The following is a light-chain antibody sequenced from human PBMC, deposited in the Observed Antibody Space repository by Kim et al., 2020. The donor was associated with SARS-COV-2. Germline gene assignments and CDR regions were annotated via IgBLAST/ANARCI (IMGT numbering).Light chain of an antibody. CDR2: DTS. Sequence: SASSGDHVTITCRASQVMNNFLAWYQQKPGKAPKLLIYDTSILESGIPSRFSGSGSGTEFTLTIGSLQPEDFATYYCQQFHMYPFTFGQGTKLEI. V-gene: IGKV1-9*01. CDR3: QQFHMYPFT. J-gene: IGKJ2*01. CDR1: QVMNNF.